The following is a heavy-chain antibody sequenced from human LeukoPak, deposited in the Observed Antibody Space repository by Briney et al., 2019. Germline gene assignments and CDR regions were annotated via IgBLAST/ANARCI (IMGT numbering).Heavy chain of an antibody. D-gene: IGHD3-22*01. V-gene: IGHV3-23*01. CDR3: AKHYYYASSGRPEDY. J-gene: IGHJ4*02. Sequence: GGSLRLSCAASGFTFSSYAMSWVRQAPGKGLEWVSAISGSGGSTYYADSVKGRFTISRDNSKNTLYLQMNSLRAEDTAVYYCAKHYYYASSGRPEDYWGQGTLVTVSS. CDR2: ISGSGGST. CDR1: GFTFSSYA.